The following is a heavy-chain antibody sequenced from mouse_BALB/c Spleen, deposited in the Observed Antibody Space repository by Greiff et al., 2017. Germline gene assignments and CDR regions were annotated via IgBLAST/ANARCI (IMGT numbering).Heavy chain of an antibody. J-gene: IGHJ1*01. Sequence: VKLMESGAELVRPGVSVKISCKGSGYTFTDYAMHWVKQSHAKSLEWIGVISTYYGDASYNQKFKGKATMTVDKSSSTAYMELARLTSEDSAIYYCARTYYYGSSWYFDVWGAGTTVTVSS. CDR3: ARTYYYGSSWYFDV. CDR2: ISTYYGDA. V-gene: IGHV1S137*01. D-gene: IGHD1-1*01. CDR1: GYTFTDYA.